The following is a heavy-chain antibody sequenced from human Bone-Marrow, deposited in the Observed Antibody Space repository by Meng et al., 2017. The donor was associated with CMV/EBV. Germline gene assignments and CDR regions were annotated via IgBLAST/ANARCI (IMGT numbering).Heavy chain of an antibody. D-gene: IGHD3-22*01. V-gene: IGHV1-18*01. J-gene: IGHJ6*02. CDR2: ISAYNGNT. CDR3: ARDWYYYDSSGYFYYYYYGMDV. Sequence: ASVKVSCKASGYTFTSYGISWVRQAPGQGLEWMGWISAYNGNTNYAQKLQGRVTMTRDTSTSTVYMELSSLRSEDTAVYYCARDWYYYDSSGYFYYYYYGMDVWGQGTTVTVSS. CDR1: GYTFTSYG.